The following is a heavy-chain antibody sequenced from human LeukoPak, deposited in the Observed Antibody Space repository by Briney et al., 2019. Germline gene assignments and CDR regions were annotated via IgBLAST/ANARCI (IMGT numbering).Heavy chain of an antibody. J-gene: IGHJ4*02. D-gene: IGHD6-19*01. CDR3: ARDAAVAGKDY. CDR1: GYTFTGYG. CDR2: ISAYNGNT. V-gene: IGHV1-18*01. Sequence: ASVKVSCKASGYTFTGYGNSWVRQAPGQGLEWMGWISAYNGNTNYAQKLQGRVTMTTDTSTSTAYMELRSLRSDDTAVYYCARDAAVAGKDYWGQGTLVTVSS.